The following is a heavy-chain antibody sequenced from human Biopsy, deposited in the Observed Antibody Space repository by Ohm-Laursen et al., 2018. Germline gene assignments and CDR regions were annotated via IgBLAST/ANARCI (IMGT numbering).Heavy chain of an antibody. CDR2: ISHTGYT. Sequence: TLSLTCPVSGGSFTGNYWTWIRQPPGKGLEWIGHISHTGYTSYKSSLKSQVTISLDTSKKHFSLRLTSLAAEDTAVYYCARGSNEYGGLYFPHWGQGTLVTVSS. J-gene: IGHJ1*01. CDR3: ARGSNEYGGLYFPH. D-gene: IGHD4-23*01. V-gene: IGHV4-59*08. CDR1: GGSFTGNY.